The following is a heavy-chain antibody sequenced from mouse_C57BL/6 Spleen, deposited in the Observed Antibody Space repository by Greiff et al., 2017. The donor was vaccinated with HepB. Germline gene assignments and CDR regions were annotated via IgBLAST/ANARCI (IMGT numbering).Heavy chain of an antibody. Sequence: QVQLQQPGAELVKPGASVKLSCKASGYTFTSYWMHWVKQRPGRGLEWIGRIDPNSGGTKYNEKFKSKATLTVDKPSSTAYMQLSSLTSGDSAVYYCARLQSYYFDYWGQGTTLTVSS. D-gene: IGHD1-2*01. CDR1: GYTFTSYW. V-gene: IGHV1-72*01. J-gene: IGHJ2*01. CDR2: IDPNSGGT. CDR3: ARLQSYYFDY.